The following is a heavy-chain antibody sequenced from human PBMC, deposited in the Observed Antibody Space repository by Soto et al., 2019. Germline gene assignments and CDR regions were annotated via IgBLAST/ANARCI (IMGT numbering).Heavy chain of an antibody. CDR1: NSSLGAFH. CDR2: LIHGGST. CDR3: ARSPLSYDYVRQTWREVGDSFDV. J-gene: IGHJ3*01. V-gene: IGHV4-34*12. D-gene: IGHD3-10*02. Sequence: PSETLSLTCAIYNSSLGAFHWTWIHQPPGKGLEWIGELIHGGSTNYNPSLKSRVTFSLDTSKSQFSLHVMSVTAADTAVYYCARSPLSYDYVRQTWREVGDSFDVWGRGTSVTVSS.